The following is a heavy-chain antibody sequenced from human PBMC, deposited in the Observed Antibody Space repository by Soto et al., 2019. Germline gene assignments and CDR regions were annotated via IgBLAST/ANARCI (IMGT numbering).Heavy chain of an antibody. J-gene: IGHJ4*02. CDR1: GFTFSSYG. D-gene: IGHD3-22*01. V-gene: IGHV3-21*01. CDR2: VSSSGSYI. Sequence: PGGSLRLSCAASGFTFSSYGMNWVRQAPGKGLEWVSSVSSSGSYIYYADSVKGRFTISRDNAKNSLYLQMNSLRAEDTAVYYCASVYHYHSDAYVTFDYWGQGTPVTVSS. CDR3: ASVYHYHSDAYVTFDY.